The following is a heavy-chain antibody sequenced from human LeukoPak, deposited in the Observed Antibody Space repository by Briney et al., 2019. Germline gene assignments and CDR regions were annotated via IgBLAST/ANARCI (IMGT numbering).Heavy chain of an antibody. D-gene: IGHD3-22*01. CDR2: IYPGDSDT. CDR1: GYSFTSYW. J-gene: IGHJ4*02. Sequence: GESLKISRKGSGYSFTSYWIAWVRQMPGKGLEWMGIIYPGDSDTRYSPSFQGQVTISADKSISTAYLQWSSLKASDTAMYCCARGAYDSSGYYYLFDYWAREPWSPSPQ. CDR3: ARGAYDSSGYYYLFDY. V-gene: IGHV5-51*01.